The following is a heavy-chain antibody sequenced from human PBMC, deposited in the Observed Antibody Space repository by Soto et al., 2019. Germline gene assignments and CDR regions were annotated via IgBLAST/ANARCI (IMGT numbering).Heavy chain of an antibody. V-gene: IGHV3-23*01. J-gene: IGHJ1*01. CDR2: ISTNGGLT. CDR3: LKYSEKPCKAYLEH. Sequence: WGTLRLSCAASGFTFSVYAMSWVRQAPGQGLEWVSAISTNGGLTFYADSLMGRFTISCDNSKSTHYLQMNNPTAEVTAICWCLKYSEKPCKAYLEHWGRGTLVTVYS. CDR1: GFTFSVYA. D-gene: IGHD2-2*01.